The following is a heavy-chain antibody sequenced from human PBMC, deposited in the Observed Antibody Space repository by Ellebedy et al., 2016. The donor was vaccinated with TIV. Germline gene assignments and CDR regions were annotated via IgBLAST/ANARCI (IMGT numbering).Heavy chain of an antibody. D-gene: IGHD6-13*01. J-gene: IGHJ6*02. Sequence: SETLSLXXAVYGGSFSGYYWSWIRQPPGKGLEWIGEINHSGSTNYNPSLKSRVTMSVDTSKNQFSLKLSSVTAADTAVYYCAREISYSSRFYYYGMDVWGQGTTVTVSS. CDR3: AREISYSSRFYYYGMDV. V-gene: IGHV4-34*01. CDR2: INHSGST. CDR1: GGSFSGYY.